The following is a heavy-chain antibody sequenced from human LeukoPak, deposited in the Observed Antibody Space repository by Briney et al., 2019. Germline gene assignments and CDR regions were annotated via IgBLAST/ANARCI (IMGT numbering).Heavy chain of an antibody. Sequence: GGSLRLSCAASGFTFSSYSMNWVRQAPGKGLEWVSSISSSSSYIYYADSVKGRFTISRDNAKNSLYLQMNSLRAEDTAVYYCARGLSWRWNYGEEGYDAFDIWGQGTMVTVSS. CDR1: GFTFSSYS. D-gene: IGHD1-7*01. CDR2: ISSSSSYI. V-gene: IGHV3-21*01. J-gene: IGHJ3*02. CDR3: ARGLSWRWNYGEEGYDAFDI.